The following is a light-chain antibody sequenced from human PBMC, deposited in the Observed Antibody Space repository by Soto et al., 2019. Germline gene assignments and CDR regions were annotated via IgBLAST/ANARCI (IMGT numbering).Light chain of an antibody. CDR2: RAS. Sequence: EIVLTKSPGTLSLSPGERATLSCRASRSVPNDYVSWYQQKPGQPPRLLVFRASNRATGIPDRFSGSGSGTDFLLTISGLEPADSGTYLCHQHGGTPETFGLGTKVDIK. CDR1: RSVPNDY. V-gene: IGKV3-20*01. J-gene: IGKJ1*01. CDR3: HQHGGTPET.